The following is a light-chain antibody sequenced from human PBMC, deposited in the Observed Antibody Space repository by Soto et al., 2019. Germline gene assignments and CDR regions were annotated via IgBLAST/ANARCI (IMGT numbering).Light chain of an antibody. J-gene: IGKJ4*01. CDR1: QSISSN. CDR2: DAS. V-gene: IGKV3-15*01. Sequence: ATVSVKTGERATLYCRASQSISSNLAWFQQKPGQAPRLLIYDASAMATGFPARFSGSGSGTEFTLTISSLQSEDFAVYYCQQYNNWPLPVGG. CDR3: QQYNNWPLP.